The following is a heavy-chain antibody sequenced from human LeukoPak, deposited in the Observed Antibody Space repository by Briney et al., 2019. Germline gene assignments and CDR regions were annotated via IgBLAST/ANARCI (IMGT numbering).Heavy chain of an antibody. CDR1: GYSFTSYW. CDR3: ARRYGILSGYYGHFDY. CDR2: IYPGDSDT. V-gene: IGHV5-51*01. D-gene: IGHD3-9*01. Sequence: GESLKISCKGSGYSFTSYWIGWVRQMPGKGLEWMGVIYPGDSDTSYSPSFQGQVTISADRSISTAYLQWSSLKASDTAMYYCARRYGILSGYYGHFDYWGQGTLVTVSS. J-gene: IGHJ4*02.